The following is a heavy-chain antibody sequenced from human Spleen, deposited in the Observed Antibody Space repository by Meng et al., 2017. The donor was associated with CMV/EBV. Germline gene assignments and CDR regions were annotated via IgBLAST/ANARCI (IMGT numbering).Heavy chain of an antibody. J-gene: IGHJ6*02. D-gene: IGHD2-8*01. CDR2: ISSSSTYM. V-gene: IGHV3-21*01. Sequence: GESLKISCAASGFTFGGYSMNWVRQAPGKRLEWVSSISSSSTYMYYADSVRGRFAISRDNAKTSLFLQMNSLRVEDTAVYYCARALFNAMDVWGQGTTVTVSS. CDR1: GFTFGGYS. CDR3: ARALFNAMDV.